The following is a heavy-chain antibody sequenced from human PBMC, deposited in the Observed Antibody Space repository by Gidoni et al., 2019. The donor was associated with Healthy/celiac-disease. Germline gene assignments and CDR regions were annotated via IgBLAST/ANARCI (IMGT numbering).Heavy chain of an antibody. J-gene: IGHJ4*02. CDR3: ASLWNDYFDY. Sequence: QVQLVESGGGVVQPGRSLRLSCAAAGFTFSSYAMHWVRQAPGKGLEWVAVISYDGSNKYYADSVKGRFTISRDNSKNTLYLQMNSLRAEDTAVYYCASLWNDYFDYWGQGTLVTVSS. CDR1: GFTFSSYA. CDR2: ISYDGSNK. V-gene: IGHV3-30-3*01. D-gene: IGHD1-1*01.